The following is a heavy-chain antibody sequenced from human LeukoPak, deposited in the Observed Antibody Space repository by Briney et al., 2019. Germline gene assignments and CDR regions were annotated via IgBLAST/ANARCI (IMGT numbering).Heavy chain of an antibody. Sequence: GGSLRLACSASGFTFSSYTRDWGRQSPGKVLEYVSAIRRSGGSTYYADSVKGRFTISRDNSRRTLYLQMSSLRTEDTAVYYCVKDFGLTIPCYECYFDSWGQGNLVTVSS. D-gene: IGHD2-2*01. CDR3: VKDFGLTIPCYECYFDS. J-gene: IGHJ4*02. V-gene: IGHV3-64D*06. CDR2: IRRSGGST. CDR1: GFTFSSYT.